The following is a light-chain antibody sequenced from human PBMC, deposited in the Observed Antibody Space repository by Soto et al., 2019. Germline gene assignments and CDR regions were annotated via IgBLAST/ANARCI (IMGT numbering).Light chain of an antibody. CDR3: QSYDSSLTVV. CDR1: SSNIGAGYD. CDR2: GNI. J-gene: IGLJ2*01. Sequence: QSVLTQPPSVSGAPGQRVTNSCTGSSSNIGAGYDVHWYQQVPGTAPKLLIYGNINRPSGVPDRFSGSKSGTSASLAITGLQADDEADYYCQSYDSSLTVVFGGVTKLTVL. V-gene: IGLV1-40*01.